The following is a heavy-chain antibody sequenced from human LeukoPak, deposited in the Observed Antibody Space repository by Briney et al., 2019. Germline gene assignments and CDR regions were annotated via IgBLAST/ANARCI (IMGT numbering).Heavy chain of an antibody. J-gene: IGHJ3*02. CDR1: GFTFDDHG. D-gene: IGHD3-3*01. CDR2: ISWSSGII. Sequence: GGSLRLSCAASGFTFDDHGMHWVRQAPGKGLEWVSGISWSSGIIGYADSVKGRFTISRDNAKNSLYLQMDSLRAEDTALYYCAKDTGRPTDAITMEDNAFDIWGRGTMVTVSS. V-gene: IGHV3-9*01. CDR3: AKDTGRPTDAITMEDNAFDI.